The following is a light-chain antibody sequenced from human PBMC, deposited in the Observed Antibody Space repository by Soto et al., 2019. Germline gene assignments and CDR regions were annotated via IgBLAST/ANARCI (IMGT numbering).Light chain of an antibody. CDR3: VSWDDSLNGWV. Sequence: QSVLTQPPSVSEAPRQRVTISCSGSTSNIGNNAVIWYQHLPGKAPKPLIYHDDLLPSGVSDRFSGSKSGTSASLAISGLQSEDEADYYCVSWDDSLNGWVFGGGTKVTVL. CDR2: HDD. J-gene: IGLJ3*02. CDR1: TSNIGNNA. V-gene: IGLV1-36*01.